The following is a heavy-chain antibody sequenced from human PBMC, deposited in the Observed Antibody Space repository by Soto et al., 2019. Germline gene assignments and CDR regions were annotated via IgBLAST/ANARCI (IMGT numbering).Heavy chain of an antibody. D-gene: IGHD1-7*01. CDR1: GGSISSSSYY. Sequence: SETLSLTCTVSGGSISSSSYYWGWIRQPPGKGLEWIGSIYYSGSTYYNPSLKSRVTISVDTSKNQFSLKLSSVTAADTAVYYCARLYNWNYYFDYWGQGTLVTVSS. J-gene: IGHJ4*02. CDR2: IYYSGST. V-gene: IGHV4-39*01. CDR3: ARLYNWNYYFDY.